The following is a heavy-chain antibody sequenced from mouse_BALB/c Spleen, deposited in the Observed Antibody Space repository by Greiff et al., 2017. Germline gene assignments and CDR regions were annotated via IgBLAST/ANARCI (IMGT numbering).Heavy chain of an antibody. D-gene: IGHD2-1*01. J-gene: IGHJ3*01. V-gene: IGHV1-7*01. CDR3: ARGGNYVGFAY. CDR2: INPSTGYT. Sequence: QVQLQQSGAELAKPGASVKMSCKASGYTFTSYWMHWVKQRPGQGLEWIGYINPSTGYTEYNQKFKDNATLTADKSSSTAYMQLSSLTSEDSAVYYCARGGNYVGFAYWGQGTLVTVSA. CDR1: GYTFTSYW.